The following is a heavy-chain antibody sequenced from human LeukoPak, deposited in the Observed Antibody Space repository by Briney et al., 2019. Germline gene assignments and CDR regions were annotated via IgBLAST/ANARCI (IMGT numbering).Heavy chain of an antibody. CDR2: IYYSGST. J-gene: IGHJ5*02. V-gene: IGHV4-39*06. CDR1: GGSISSSSYY. CDR3: VCTVAAGTPQSGNNWFDP. D-gene: IGHD6-13*01. Sequence: SETLSLTCTVSGGSISSSSYYWGWIRQPPGKGLEWIGSIYYSGSTYYNPSLKSRVTISVDTSKNQFPLKLSSVTAADTAVYYCVCTVAAGTPQSGNNWFDPWGQGTLVTVSS.